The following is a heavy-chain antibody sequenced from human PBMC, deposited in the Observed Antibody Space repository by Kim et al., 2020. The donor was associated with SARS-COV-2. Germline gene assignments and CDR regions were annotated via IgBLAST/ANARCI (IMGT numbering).Heavy chain of an antibody. CDR2: INHSGST. Sequence: SETLSLTCAVYGGSFSGYYWSWIRQPPGKGLEWIGEINHSGSTNYNPSLKSRVTISVDTSKNQFSLKLSSVTAADTAVYYCARGAGLLDYWGQGTLVTVSS. D-gene: IGHD4-17*01. CDR1: GGSFSGYY. J-gene: IGHJ4*02. V-gene: IGHV4-34*01. CDR3: ARGAGLLDY.